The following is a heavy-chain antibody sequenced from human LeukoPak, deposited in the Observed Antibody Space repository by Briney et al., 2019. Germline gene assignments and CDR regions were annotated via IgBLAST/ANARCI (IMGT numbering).Heavy chain of an antibody. V-gene: IGHV3-11*04. CDR1: GFTFSDYY. Sequence: GGSLRLSCAASGFTFSDYYMSWIRPAPGKGLEWVSYISSSGSTIYYADSVKGRFTISRDNAKNSLYLQMNSLRAEDTAVYYCARFLWFGELPHDYWGQGTLVTVSS. CDR3: ARFLWFGELPHDY. D-gene: IGHD3-10*01. CDR2: ISSSGSTI. J-gene: IGHJ4*02.